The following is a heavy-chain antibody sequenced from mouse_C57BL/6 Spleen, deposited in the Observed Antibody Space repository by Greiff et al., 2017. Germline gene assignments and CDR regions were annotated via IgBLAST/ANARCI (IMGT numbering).Heavy chain of an antibody. Sequence: EVQLVESEGGLVQPGSSMKLSCTASGFTFSDYSMAWVRQVPEKGLEWVANINYDGSSTYYLDTLKSRFIISRDNAKNILYLQMSSLKSEDTAAYYCARDGDVSYFDYWGQGTTLTVSS. D-gene: IGHD2-13*01. CDR1: GFTFSDYS. CDR3: ARDGDVSYFDY. CDR2: INYDGSST. J-gene: IGHJ2*01. V-gene: IGHV5-16*01.